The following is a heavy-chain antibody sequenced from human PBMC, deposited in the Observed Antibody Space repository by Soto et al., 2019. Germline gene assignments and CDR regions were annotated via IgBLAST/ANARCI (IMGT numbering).Heavy chain of an antibody. J-gene: IGHJ6*02. CDR1: GGSISSGDYY. Sequence: PSETLSLTCTVSGGSISSGDYYWSWIRQPPGKGLEWIGYIYYSGSTYYNPSLKSRVTISVDTSKNQFSLKLSSVTAADTAVYYCARDSARYYYGSGKGYYYYYGMDVWGHGTTVTVSS. CDR3: ARDSARYYYGSGKGYYYYYGMDV. D-gene: IGHD3-10*01. V-gene: IGHV4-30-4*01. CDR2: IYYSGST.